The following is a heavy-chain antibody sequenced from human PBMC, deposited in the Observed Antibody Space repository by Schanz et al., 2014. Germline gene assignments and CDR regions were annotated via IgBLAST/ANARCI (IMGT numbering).Heavy chain of an antibody. J-gene: IGHJ5*02. CDR2: ISGYTGNT. Sequence: QVQLVQSGAEVKKPGASVRVSCKASGYTFTTYAMSWVRQAPGQGLEWVGWISGYTGNTKYEQKVQGRVTMTADTSTNTADMELRSLRSDDAAVYYCAKAEYDSMTGSDSRLDPWGQGTLVTVSS. V-gene: IGHV1-18*01. CDR3: AKAEYDSMTGSDSRLDP. CDR1: GYTFTTYA. D-gene: IGHD3-9*01.